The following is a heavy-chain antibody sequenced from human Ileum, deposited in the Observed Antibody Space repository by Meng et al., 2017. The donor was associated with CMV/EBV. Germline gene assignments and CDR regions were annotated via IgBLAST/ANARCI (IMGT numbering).Heavy chain of an antibody. CDR3: ATTVHPVAYLNFFDP. J-gene: IGHJ5*02. CDR2: RYYSETA. V-gene: IGHV4-59*01. CDR1: GDSITRYY. D-gene: IGHD4-17*01. Sequence: GSLRLSCIVSGDSITRYYVNWIRQPPGGGLEWIGYRYYSETAYYSHSLRGRVIISADTAKNHFSLSLTSVTAADTAVYFCATTVHPVAYLNFFDPWGPGTLVTVSS.